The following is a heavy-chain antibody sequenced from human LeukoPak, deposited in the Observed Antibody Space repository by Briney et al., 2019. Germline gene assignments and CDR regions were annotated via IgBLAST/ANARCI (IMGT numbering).Heavy chain of an antibody. CDR3: ARDRGWRSSGYYLYHFDY. J-gene: IGHJ4*02. Sequence: GGSLRLSRVASGFTFTDYFMSWVRQAPGKGLEWVVSIKHNGGEKYYVDSVKGRFTISRDNAKNSLYLEMSSLRVEDTAVYYCARDRGWRSSGYYLYHFDYWGQGTLVTFAS. CDR1: GFTFTDYF. V-gene: IGHV3-7*01. D-gene: IGHD3-22*01. CDR2: IKHNGGEK.